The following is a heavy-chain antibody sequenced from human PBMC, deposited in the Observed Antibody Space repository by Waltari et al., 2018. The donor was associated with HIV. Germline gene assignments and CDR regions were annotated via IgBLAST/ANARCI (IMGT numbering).Heavy chain of an antibody. V-gene: IGHV3-49*03. CDR3: ARGVNLRCTGDCYSAY. D-gene: IGHD2-21*02. Sequence: EVHLVESGGGLVQPGRSLRLSCKASGFNFGAYAVTWFRQAPGKGLEWVGFIRSKPDGGTIEYAASVKGRFTISRDDSKNIAFLQMDSLKIEDTAVYYCARGVNLRCTGDCYSAYWGQGTLVTVSS. J-gene: IGHJ4*02. CDR2: IRSKPDGGTI. CDR1: GFNFGAYA.